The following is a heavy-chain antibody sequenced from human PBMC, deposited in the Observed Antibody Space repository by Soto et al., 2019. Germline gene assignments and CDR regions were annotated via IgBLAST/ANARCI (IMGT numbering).Heavy chain of an antibody. CDR1: GFTFSSYA. D-gene: IGHD5-12*01. J-gene: IGHJ4*02. CDR3: AKDGTRGYSGYFDY. Sequence: GGSLRLSCAASGFTFSSYAMSWVRQAPGKGLEWVSAISGSGGCTYYADSVKGRFTISRDNSKNTLYLQMNSLRAEDTAVYYCAKDGTRGYSGYFDYWGQGTLVTVSS. V-gene: IGHV3-23*01. CDR2: ISGSGGCT.